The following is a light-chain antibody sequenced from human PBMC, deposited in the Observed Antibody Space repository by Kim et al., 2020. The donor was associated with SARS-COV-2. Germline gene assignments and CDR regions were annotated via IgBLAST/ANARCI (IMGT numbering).Light chain of an antibody. CDR1: TSNIGRNT. CDR2: YNN. Sequence: QSALTQPHSASGTPGQRVTISCSGTTSNIGRNTVNWYQQLPETAPKLLIYYNNQRPSSVPDRCSGSKSGTSASLAISGLQSEDESDYYCAAWDDSLNGLLFGGGTQLTVL. V-gene: IGLV1-44*01. CDR3: AAWDDSLNGLL. J-gene: IGLJ2*01.